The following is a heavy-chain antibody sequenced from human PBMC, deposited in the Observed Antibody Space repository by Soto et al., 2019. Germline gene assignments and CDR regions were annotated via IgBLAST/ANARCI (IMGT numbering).Heavy chain of an antibody. D-gene: IGHD3-22*01. CDR3: STRAYDTNGYYRFDP. J-gene: IGHJ5*01. V-gene: IGHV4-34*01. Sequence: SETLSLTCAVYGGSFSGYYWSWIRQPPGKGLEWIGEINHSGRVNYSPSLKSRVTISLDTSKNQFSLTLSAVTAADTAMYYCSTRAYDTNGYYRFDPWGQGTLVTVSS. CDR1: GGSFSGYY. CDR2: INHSGRV.